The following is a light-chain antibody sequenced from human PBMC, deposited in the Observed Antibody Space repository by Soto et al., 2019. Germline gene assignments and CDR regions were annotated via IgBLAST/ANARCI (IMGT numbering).Light chain of an antibody. J-gene: IGLJ3*02. CDR3: GSHAGDSNLV. CDR1: SDDVGGYNY. V-gene: IGLV2-8*01. Sequence: QSALTQPASVSGSPGQSITISCTGTSDDVGGYNYVSWYQQHPGKAPKLIIYEVTKRPSGVPDRFSGSKSGNTASLTVSGLQAEDEAGYYCGSHAGDSNLVFGGGTKLTVL. CDR2: EVT.